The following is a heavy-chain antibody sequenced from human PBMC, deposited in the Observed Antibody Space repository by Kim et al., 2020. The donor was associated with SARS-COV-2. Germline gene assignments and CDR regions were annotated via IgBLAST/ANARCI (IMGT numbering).Heavy chain of an antibody. Sequence: GGSLRLSCAASGFTFSSYWMSWVRQAPGKGLEWVANIKQDGSEKYYVDSVKGRFTISRDNAKNSLYLQMNSLRAEDTAVYYCARKAYSSGWLGQRPTRYNWFDPWGQGTLVTVFS. D-gene: IGHD6-13*01. J-gene: IGHJ5*02. CDR1: GFTFSSYW. CDR3: ARKAYSSGWLGQRPTRYNWFDP. V-gene: IGHV3-7*01. CDR2: IKQDGSEK.